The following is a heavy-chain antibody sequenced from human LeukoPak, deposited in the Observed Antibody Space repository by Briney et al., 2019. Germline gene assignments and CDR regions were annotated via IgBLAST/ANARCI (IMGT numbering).Heavy chain of an antibody. Sequence: GGTLRLSCAASGFTFSSYGMHWVRQAPGKGLEWVAFIRYDGSNKYYADSVKGRFTISRDNSKNTLYLQMNSLRAEDTAVYYCTRDRVGGYCSSTSCPDLPWGQGTPVTVSS. V-gene: IGHV3-30*02. CDR3: TRDRVGGYCSSTSCPDLP. J-gene: IGHJ4*02. CDR1: GFTFSSYG. CDR2: IRYDGSNK. D-gene: IGHD2-2*01.